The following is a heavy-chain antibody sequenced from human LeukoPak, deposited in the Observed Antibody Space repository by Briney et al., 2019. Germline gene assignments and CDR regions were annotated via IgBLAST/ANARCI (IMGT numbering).Heavy chain of an antibody. CDR1: GYSIGTDYY. J-gene: IGHJ5*02. V-gene: IGHV4-38-2*02. D-gene: IGHD6-6*01. CDR2: IYNSGST. CDR3: ARNSSSSSPPERYNWFDP. Sequence: SETLSLTCTVSGYSIGTDYYWGWIRQPPGKGLEWIGSIYNSGSTYYNPSLKSRITISVDTSKNQFPLKLSSVTAADTAVYYCARNSSSSSPPERYNWFDPWGQGTLVTVSS.